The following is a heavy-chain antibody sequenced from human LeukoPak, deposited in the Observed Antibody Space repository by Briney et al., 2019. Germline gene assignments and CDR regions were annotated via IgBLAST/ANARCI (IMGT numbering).Heavy chain of an antibody. V-gene: IGHV3-23*01. D-gene: IGHD3-22*01. J-gene: IGHJ4*02. CDR3: AKASAMIVVVSKHFDY. CDR1: GFTFSSYA. Sequence: QSGGSLRLSCAASGFTFSSYAMSWVRQAPGKVLEWVSAISGSGGSTYYADSVKGRFTISRDNSKNTLYLQMNSLRAEDTAVYYCAKASAMIVVVSKHFDYWGQGTLVTVSS. CDR2: ISGSGGST.